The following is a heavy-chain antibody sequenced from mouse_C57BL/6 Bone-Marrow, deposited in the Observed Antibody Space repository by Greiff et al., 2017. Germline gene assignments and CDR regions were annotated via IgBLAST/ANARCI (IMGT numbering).Heavy chain of an antibody. CDR2: ISSGGSYT. CDR3: ARPRDWFAY. V-gene: IGHV5-6*01. J-gene: IGHJ3*01. CDR1: GFTFSSYG. Sequence: EVKLEESGGDLVKPGGSLKLSCAASGFTFSSYGMSWVRQTPDKRLEWVATISSGGSYTYYPDSVKGRFTISRDNAKNTLYLQMSSLKSEDTAMXYCARPRDWFAYWGQGTLVTVSA.